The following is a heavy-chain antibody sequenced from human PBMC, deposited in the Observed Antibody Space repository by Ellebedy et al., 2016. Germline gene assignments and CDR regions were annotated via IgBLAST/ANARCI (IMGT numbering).Heavy chain of an antibody. CDR2: ISYDGSNK. V-gene: IGHV3-30*03. CDR1: GFTFSSYG. J-gene: IGHJ4*02. CDR3: ATDGDYSYFDY. Sequence: GESLKISXAASGFTFSSYGMHWVRQAPGKGLEWVAVISYDGSNKYYADSVKGRFTISRDNSKNTLYLQMNSLRAEDTAVYYCATDGDYSYFDYWGQGTLVTVSS. D-gene: IGHD4-11*01.